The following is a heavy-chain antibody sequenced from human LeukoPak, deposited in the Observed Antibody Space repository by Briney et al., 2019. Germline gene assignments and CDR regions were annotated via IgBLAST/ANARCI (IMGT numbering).Heavy chain of an antibody. CDR3: ARNYVDTAMAYYYYYMDV. V-gene: IGHV4-59*01. CDR1: GGSISSYY. D-gene: IGHD5-18*01. CDR2: IYYSGST. J-gene: IGHJ6*03. Sequence: SETLSLTCTVSGGSISSYYWSWIRQPPGKGLEWIGYIYYSGSTNYNPSLKSRVTISVDTSKNQFSLKLSSVTAADTAVYYCARNYVDTAMAYYYYYMDVWGKGTTVTISS.